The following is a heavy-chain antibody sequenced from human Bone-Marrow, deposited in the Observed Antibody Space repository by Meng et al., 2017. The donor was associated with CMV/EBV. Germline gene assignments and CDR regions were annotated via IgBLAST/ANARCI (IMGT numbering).Heavy chain of an antibody. CDR1: GFTFSSYG. V-gene: IGHV3-33*06. J-gene: IGHJ4*02. D-gene: IGHD4-17*01. CDR2: IWSDGSNK. Sequence: SCAASGFTFSSYGVHWVRQAPGKGLEWVALIWSDGSNKYFADSVEGRFTISRDNSKNTLYLQMNSLRVGDTAVYYCAKGGHGDYADYWGQGTLVTVSS. CDR3: AKGGHGDYADY.